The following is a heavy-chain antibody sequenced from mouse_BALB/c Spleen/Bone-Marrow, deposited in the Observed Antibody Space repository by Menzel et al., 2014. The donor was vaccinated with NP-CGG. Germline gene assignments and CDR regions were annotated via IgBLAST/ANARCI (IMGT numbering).Heavy chain of an antibody. J-gene: IGHJ2*01. CDR1: GYTFTSYW. CDR3: ARRAVRYSDY. CDR2: INPSTGYT. D-gene: IGHD2-13*01. V-gene: IGHV1-7*01. Sequence: QVQLQQSGAELAKPGASVKMSCKASGYTFTSYWMHWVKQRPGQGLEWIGYINPSTGYTEYNQKFKDKATLTADKSSSTAYMQLSSLTSEDSAVYYCARRAVRYSDYWGQGTTLTVSS.